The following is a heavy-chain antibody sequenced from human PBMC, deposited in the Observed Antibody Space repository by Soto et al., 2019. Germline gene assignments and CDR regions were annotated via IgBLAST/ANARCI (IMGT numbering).Heavy chain of an antibody. CDR1: GFTFSSNA. CDR3: AKRPPGGSYYFGS. J-gene: IGHJ4*02. D-gene: IGHD3-10*01. CDR2: ISGTGGST. V-gene: IGHV3-23*01. Sequence: GGSLRLSCAASGFTFSSNAMSWVRQAPGKGLEWVSAISGTGGSTYYADSVKGRFTISRDNSKNTLYLLMNSLRAEDTAVYYCAKRPPGGSYYFGSWGQGTLVTAPQ.